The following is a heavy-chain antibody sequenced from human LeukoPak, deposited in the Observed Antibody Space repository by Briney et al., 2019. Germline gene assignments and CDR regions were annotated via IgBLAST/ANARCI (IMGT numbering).Heavy chain of an antibody. V-gene: IGHV3-30*02. D-gene: IGHD2-21*02. CDR1: GFTFSGYG. J-gene: IGHJ5*02. Sequence: GGSLRLSCAASGFTFSGYGMHWVRQAPGKGLEWVAFIRYDGSNKYYADSVKGRFTISRDNSKNTLYLQMNSLRAEDTAVYYCAKDPPLGGDYGAPRFDPWGQGTLVTVSS. CDR2: IRYDGSNK. CDR3: AKDPPLGGDYGAPRFDP.